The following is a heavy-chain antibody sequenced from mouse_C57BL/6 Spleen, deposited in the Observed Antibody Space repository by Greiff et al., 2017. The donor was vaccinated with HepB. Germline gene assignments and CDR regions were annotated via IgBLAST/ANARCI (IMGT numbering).Heavy chain of an antibody. D-gene: IGHD2-2*01. J-gene: IGHJ2*01. CDR3: ARRGIHYGYDDY. CDR2: IDPEDGET. Sequence: EVQLQQSGAELVKPGASVKLSCTASGFNIKDYYMHWVKQRTEQGLEWIGRIDPEDGETKYAPQFQGKATITADTSSNTAYLQLSSLTAEDTAVYYCARRGIHYGYDDYWGQGTTLTVSS. V-gene: IGHV14-2*01. CDR1: GFNIKDYY.